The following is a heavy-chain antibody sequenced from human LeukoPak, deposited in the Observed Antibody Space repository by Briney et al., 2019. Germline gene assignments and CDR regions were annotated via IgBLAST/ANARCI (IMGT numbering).Heavy chain of an antibody. V-gene: IGHV3-23*01. J-gene: IGHJ4*02. D-gene: IGHD1-1*01. CDR1: GFTFNTYA. CDR2: ISASGGST. CDR3: VRHRTASDY. Sequence: PGGTLRLSCAASGFTFNTYAMTWVRQAPGKGLEWVSSISASGGSTYYADSVKGRFTISRDNAKNSLYLQMSSLRAEDTAVYYCVRHRTASDYWGQGALVTVSS.